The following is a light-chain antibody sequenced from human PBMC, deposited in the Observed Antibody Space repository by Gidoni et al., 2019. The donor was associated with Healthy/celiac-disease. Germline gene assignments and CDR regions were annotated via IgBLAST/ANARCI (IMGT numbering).Light chain of an antibody. Sequence: DIQMTQSPSTLSASVGDRVTITCRASQSISSWLAWYQQKPGKAPKLLIYDDSSLESGVPSRFSGSGSGTEFTLTISSLQPDDFATYYCQQYNSYSLFTFXPXTKVDIK. CDR1: QSISSW. CDR2: DDS. V-gene: IGKV1-5*01. J-gene: IGKJ3*01. CDR3: QQYNSYSLFT.